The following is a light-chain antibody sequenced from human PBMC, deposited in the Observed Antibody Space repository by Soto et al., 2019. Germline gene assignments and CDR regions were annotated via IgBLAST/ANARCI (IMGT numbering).Light chain of an antibody. Sequence: LTQPASVSGSPGQSITISCTGTNSDVGGYNYVSWYQQHPGKAPELMIYEVSHRPSGVSNRFSGSKSDNTASLTISGLQAEDEADYYCSSYTSISTLYVFGTGTKVTVL. CDR3: SSYTSISTLYV. CDR2: EVS. J-gene: IGLJ1*01. CDR1: NSDVGGYNY. V-gene: IGLV2-14*01.